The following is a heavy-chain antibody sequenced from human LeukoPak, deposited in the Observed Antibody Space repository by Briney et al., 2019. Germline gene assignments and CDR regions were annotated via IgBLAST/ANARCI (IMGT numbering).Heavy chain of an antibody. CDR3: AEAYVPWQLVAGMDV. V-gene: IGHV3-9*01. CDR2: ISWNSGSI. J-gene: IGHJ6*02. CDR1: GFTFDDYA. Sequence: GGSLRLSCAASGFTFDDYAMHWVRQAPGKGLEWVSGISWNSGSIGYADSVKGRFTISRDNAKNSLYLQMNSLRAEDTALYYCAEAYVPWQLVAGMDVWGQGTTVTVSS. D-gene: IGHD6-6*01.